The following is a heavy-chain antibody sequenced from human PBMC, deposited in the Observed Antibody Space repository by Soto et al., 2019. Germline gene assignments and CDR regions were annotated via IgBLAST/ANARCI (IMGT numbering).Heavy chain of an antibody. CDR1: GYSFTSYW. Sequence: GESLKISCKGSGYSFTSYWIGWVRQMPGKGLEGMGTIYPGDSDTRYSPSFQGQVTLSADKSISTAYLQWSSLKASDTAMYYCARSVVAATPPPYYYYGMDVWGQGTTVTVSS. D-gene: IGHD2-15*01. CDR3: ARSVVAATPPPYYYYGMDV. J-gene: IGHJ6*02. CDR2: IYPGDSDT. V-gene: IGHV5-51*01.